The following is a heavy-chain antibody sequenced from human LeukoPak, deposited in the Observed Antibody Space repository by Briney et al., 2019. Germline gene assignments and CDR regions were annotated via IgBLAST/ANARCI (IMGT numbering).Heavy chain of an antibody. CDR2: IYYSGST. CDR1: GGSISSSSYY. J-gene: IGHJ4*02. V-gene: IGHV4-39*07. Sequence: SETLSLTCTVSGGSISSSSYYWGWIRQPPGKGLEWIGSIYYSGSTYYNPSLKSRVTISVDTSKNQFSLKLSSVTAADTAVYYCAKGYDSSGYYYYYFDYWGQGTLVTVSS. D-gene: IGHD3-22*01. CDR3: AKGYDSSGYYYYYFDY.